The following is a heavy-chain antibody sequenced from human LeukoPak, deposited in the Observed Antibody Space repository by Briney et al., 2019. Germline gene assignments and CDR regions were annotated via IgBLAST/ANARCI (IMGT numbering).Heavy chain of an antibody. D-gene: IGHD2-15*01. J-gene: IGHJ4*02. CDR1: GYTFTSYD. CDR3: ARWKRGGSGCDY. Sequence: ASVRVSCKASGYTFTSYDINWVRQATGQGLEWMGWMNPNSGNTGYAQKFQGRVTMTRNTSISTAYMELSSLRSEDTAVYYCARWKRGGSGCDYWGQGTLVTVSS. V-gene: IGHV1-8*01. CDR2: MNPNSGNT.